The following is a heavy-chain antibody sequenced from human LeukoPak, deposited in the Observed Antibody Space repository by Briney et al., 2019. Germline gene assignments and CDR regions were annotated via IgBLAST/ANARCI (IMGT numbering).Heavy chain of an antibody. J-gene: IGHJ4*02. CDR3: ARDRDYYDSSGYHYFDY. D-gene: IGHD3-22*01. CDR2: VYSTGNT. CDR1: GDSISGYF. V-gene: IGHV4-59*01. Sequence: SETLSLTCTVSGDSISGYFWTWIRQPPGKGMEWIGYVYSTGNTNYNPSLQSRVTISVDTSKNQFSLKLTSVTAADTAVYYCARDRDYYDSSGYHYFDYWGQGALVTVSS.